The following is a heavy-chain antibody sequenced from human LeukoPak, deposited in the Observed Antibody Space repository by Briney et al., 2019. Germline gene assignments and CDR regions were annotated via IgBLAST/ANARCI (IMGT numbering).Heavy chain of an antibody. CDR1: GGSISSGGYY. V-gene: IGHV4-31*03. D-gene: IGHD6-13*01. CDR2: IYYSGST. CDR3: ARGRSSSVQWFDP. J-gene: IGHJ5*02. Sequence: SQTLSLTCTVSGGSISSGGYYWSWIRQHPGKGLEWIGYIYYSGSTYYNPSLKSRVTISVDTSKNQFSLKLSSVTAADTAVYYCARGRSSSVQWFDPWGQGTLVTVSS.